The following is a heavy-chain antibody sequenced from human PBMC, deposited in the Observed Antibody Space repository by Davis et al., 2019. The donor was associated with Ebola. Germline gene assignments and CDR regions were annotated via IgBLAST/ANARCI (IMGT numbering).Heavy chain of an antibody. CDR1: GGSISSGGYY. Sequence: LRLSCTVSGGSISSGGYYWSWIRQHPGKGLEWIGYIYYSGSTYYNPSLKSRVTISVDTSKNQFSLKLSSVTAADTAVYYCARDWAPRAFDIWGQGTMVTVSS. CDR2: IYYSGST. CDR3: ARDWAPRAFDI. V-gene: IGHV4-31*03. D-gene: IGHD3-16*01. J-gene: IGHJ3*02.